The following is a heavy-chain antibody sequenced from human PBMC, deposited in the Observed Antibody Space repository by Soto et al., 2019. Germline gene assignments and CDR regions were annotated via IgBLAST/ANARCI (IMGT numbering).Heavy chain of an antibody. CDR1: GFTVSSTY. CDR3: ARMRSSSAGRLYYYYYMDV. D-gene: IGHD6-6*01. V-gene: IGHV3-66*01. CDR2: IYSGGLT. J-gene: IGHJ6*03. Sequence: EVQLVESGGGLVQPGGSLRLSCAASGFTVSSTYMSWVRQAPGKGLEWVSVIYSGGLTYYADSVKSRFTFSRDDSKNTLYPQMKSLRAEDTAVYYCARMRSSSAGRLYYYYYMDVWGKGTTVTVSS.